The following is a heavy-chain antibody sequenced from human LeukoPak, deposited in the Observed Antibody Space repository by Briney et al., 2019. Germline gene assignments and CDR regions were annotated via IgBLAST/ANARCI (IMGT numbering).Heavy chain of an antibody. V-gene: IGHV4-38-2*02. Sequence: PSETLSLTCNVSGYSISSGYYWGWIRQSPGEGLEWMGTVYHTGTTYYSPSLKSRLAISLDTSTNRFSLKLTSVTATDTAVYYCASAHYEATGLGYYFKFWGQGTLVSVSS. CDR2: VYHTGTT. D-gene: IGHD2-8*02. CDR1: GYSISSGYY. CDR3: ASAHYEATGLGYYFKF. J-gene: IGHJ4*02.